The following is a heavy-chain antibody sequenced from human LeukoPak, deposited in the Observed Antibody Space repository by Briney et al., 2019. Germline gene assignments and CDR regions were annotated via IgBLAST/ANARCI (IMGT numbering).Heavy chain of an antibody. J-gene: IGHJ4*02. D-gene: IGHD6-6*01. CDR2: ISGSGGST. CDR3: AKDPRRSSSSSGYYFDY. V-gene: IGHV3-23*01. Sequence: GGSLRLSCAASGFTFSSYAMSWVRQAPGKGLEWVSAISGSGGSTYYADSVKGRFTISRDNSKNTLYLQMNSLRAEDTAVYYCAKDPRRSSSSSGYYFDYWGQGTLVTVSS. CDR1: GFTFSSYA.